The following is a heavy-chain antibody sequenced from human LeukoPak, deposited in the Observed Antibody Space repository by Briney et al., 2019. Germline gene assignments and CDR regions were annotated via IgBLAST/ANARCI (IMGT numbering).Heavy chain of an antibody. J-gene: IGHJ4*02. CDR1: GFNFRNYG. CDR3: AKDQGFDYYDSSGYYLDY. V-gene: IGHV3-30*02. D-gene: IGHD3-22*01. Sequence: GGSLRLSCAASGFNFRNYGMHWVRQAPGKGLEWVAYTRDDGSKNWYGDSVKGRFTISRDSAKNSLSLQMNSLRAEDTAVYYCAKDQGFDYYDSSGYYLDYWGQGTLVTVSS. CDR2: TRDDGSKN.